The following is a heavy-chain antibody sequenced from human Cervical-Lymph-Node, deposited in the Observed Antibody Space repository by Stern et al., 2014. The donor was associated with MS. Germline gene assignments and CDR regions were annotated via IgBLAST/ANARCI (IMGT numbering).Heavy chain of an antibody. V-gene: IGHV5-51*03. Sequence: EVHLVESGAEVRKPGESLKISCKGSGYTFGNYYIAWVRQMPGKGLEWMGISYPGDADAEYSPSFQGRVIISSDESLTTAYLQWSSLKASDTAIYYCARRAYDYGGNSLDYWGQGTLVIVSS. CDR1: GYTFGNYY. CDR3: ARRAYDYGGNSLDY. D-gene: IGHD4-23*01. CDR2: SYPGDADA. J-gene: IGHJ4*02.